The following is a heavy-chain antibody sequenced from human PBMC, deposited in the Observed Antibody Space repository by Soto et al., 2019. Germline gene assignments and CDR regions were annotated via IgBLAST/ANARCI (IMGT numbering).Heavy chain of an antibody. CDR3: ARLRGLELRPLYFDY. CDR1: GFTFSDYY. Sequence: GGSLRLSCAASGFTFSDYYMSWIRQAPGKGLEWVSYISSSGSTIYYTDSVKGRFTISRDNAKNSLYLQMNSLRAEDTAVYYCARLRGLELRPLYFDYWGQGTLVTVPQ. J-gene: IGHJ4*02. CDR2: ISSSGSTI. D-gene: IGHD1-7*01. V-gene: IGHV3-11*01.